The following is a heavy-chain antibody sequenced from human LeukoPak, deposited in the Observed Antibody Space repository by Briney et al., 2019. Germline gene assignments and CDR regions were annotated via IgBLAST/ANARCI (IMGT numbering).Heavy chain of an antibody. CDR3: ARDLPYSSTWESIDY. CDR2: ISTYNGNT. D-gene: IGHD6-13*01. V-gene: IGHV1-18*01. Sequence: ASVTVSCKASGYTFTSYGIIWVRQAPGQGLEWMGWISTYNGNTKYAQKIQGRVTMTTDTSTSTAYMELRSLRSDDTAVYYCARDLPYSSTWESIDYWGQGTLVTVSS. J-gene: IGHJ4*02. CDR1: GYTFTSYG.